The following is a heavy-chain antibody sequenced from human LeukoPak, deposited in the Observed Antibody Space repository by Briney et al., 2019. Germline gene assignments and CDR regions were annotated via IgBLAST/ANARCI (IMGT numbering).Heavy chain of an antibody. CDR2: TYYRSQWKN. V-gene: IGHV6-1*01. Sequence: SQTLSLTCAISGDSVCNNNYAWNWIRQSPSRGLEWLGRTYYRSQWKNDYARCVICRISVDTDTSQNQFSLHLRSEIPDDTAVSYCAGGYAFDGWGEGTTVTVSS. CDR3: AGGYAFDG. J-gene: IGHJ3*01. CDR1: GDSVCNNNYA.